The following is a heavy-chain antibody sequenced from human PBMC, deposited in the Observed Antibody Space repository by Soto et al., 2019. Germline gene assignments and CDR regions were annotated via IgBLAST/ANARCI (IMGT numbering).Heavy chain of an antibody. V-gene: IGHV1-18*01. Sequence: ASVKVSCTASCSTFTLYGISWGRQAPGQGLDWMGRINTYNANTQYAQSLQGRVTVTKDTSTTTVDMELTSLTSDDTAVYYCARDRGPFLLGTLSSYYFDNWGRGTLVTVSS. CDR2: INTYNANT. CDR3: ARDRGPFLLGTLSSYYFDN. J-gene: IGHJ4*02. D-gene: IGHD7-27*01. CDR1: CSTFTLYG.